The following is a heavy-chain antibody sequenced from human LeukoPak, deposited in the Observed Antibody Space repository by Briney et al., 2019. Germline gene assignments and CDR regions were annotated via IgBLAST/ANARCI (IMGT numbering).Heavy chain of an antibody. V-gene: IGHV4-39*01. D-gene: IGHD6-19*01. J-gene: IGHJ4*02. CDR2: IYYSGST. CDR3: ARRVAGTYYFDY. CDR1: GGSISSPNHD. Sequence: PSETLSLTCSVSGGSISSPNHDWAWIRQPPGQGLEWIGSIYYSGSTYYNPSLKSRVTISVDTSKNQFSLKLSSVTAADTAVYYCARRVAGTYYFDYWGQGTLVTVSS.